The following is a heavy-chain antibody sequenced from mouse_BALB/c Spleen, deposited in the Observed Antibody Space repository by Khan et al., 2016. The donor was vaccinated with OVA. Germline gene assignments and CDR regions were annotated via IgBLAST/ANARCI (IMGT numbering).Heavy chain of an antibody. Sequence: VQLEESGAELVRPGASVTLSCKTSGYIFTSYWIHWVNQRSGQGLEWIARIYPGTGSTYYNEKFKGKATMTADKSYNTAYMQLSSLTSEDSAVYFCARGEYGRYYFDYWGQGTTLTVSS. J-gene: IGHJ2*01. CDR1: GYIFTSYW. CDR2: IYPGTGST. D-gene: IGHD1-1*01. CDR3: ARGEYGRYYFDY. V-gene: IGHV1-76*01.